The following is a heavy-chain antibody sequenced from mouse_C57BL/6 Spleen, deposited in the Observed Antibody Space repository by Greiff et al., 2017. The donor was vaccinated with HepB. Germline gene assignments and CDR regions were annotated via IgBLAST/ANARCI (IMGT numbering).Heavy chain of an antibody. J-gene: IGHJ4*01. Sequence: EVKLVESGPELVKPGASVKIPCKASGYTFTDYNMDWVKQSHGKSLEWIGDINPNNGGTIYNQKFKGKATLTVDKSSSTAYMELRSLTSEDTAVYYCARRAQATFAMDYWGQGTSVTVSS. D-gene: IGHD3-2*02. CDR3: ARRAQATFAMDY. CDR1: GYTFTDYN. CDR2: INPNNGGT. V-gene: IGHV1-18*01.